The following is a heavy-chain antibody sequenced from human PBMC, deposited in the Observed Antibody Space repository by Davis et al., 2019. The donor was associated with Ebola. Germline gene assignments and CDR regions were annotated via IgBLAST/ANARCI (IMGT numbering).Heavy chain of an antibody. Sequence: GESLKISCAASGFTFSSYSMNWVRQAPGKGLEWVSSISSSSSYIYYADSVKGRFTISRDNSKNTLYLQMNSLRGEDTAVYYCARVHAGQLLMYWGQGTLVTVSS. V-gene: IGHV3-21*04. D-gene: IGHD3-10*01. CDR2: ISSSSSYI. CDR3: ARVHAGQLLMY. CDR1: GFTFSSYS. J-gene: IGHJ4*02.